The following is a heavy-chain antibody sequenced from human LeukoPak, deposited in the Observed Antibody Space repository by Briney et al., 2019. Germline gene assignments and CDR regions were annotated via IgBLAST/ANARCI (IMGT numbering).Heavy chain of an antibody. J-gene: IGHJ5*02. D-gene: IGHD3-3*01. V-gene: IGHV3-23*01. Sequence: PGGSLRLSCAASGFTFSSYAMSWVRQAPGKGLEWVSGINSSGGSTYYADSVKGRFTISRDNSKNTLYLQMNSLRAEDTAVYYCARDLRLYYDFWSGYHRFDPWGQGTLVTVSS. CDR3: ARDLRLYYDFWSGYHRFDP. CDR1: GFTFSSYA. CDR2: INSSGGST.